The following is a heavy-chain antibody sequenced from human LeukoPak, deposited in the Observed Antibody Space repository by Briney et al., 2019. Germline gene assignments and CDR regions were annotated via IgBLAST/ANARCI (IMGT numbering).Heavy chain of an antibody. CDR1: GFTFSSYS. CDR2: ISSSSSTI. Sequence: GGSLRLSCAASGFTFSSYSMNWVRQAPGKGPEWVSYISSSSSTIYYADSVKGRFTISRDNAKNSLYLQMNSLRAEDTAVYYCGVYCSTTSCYRTPYWGQGTLVTVS. J-gene: IGHJ4*02. D-gene: IGHD2-2*02. V-gene: IGHV3-48*01. CDR3: GVYCSTTSCYRTPY.